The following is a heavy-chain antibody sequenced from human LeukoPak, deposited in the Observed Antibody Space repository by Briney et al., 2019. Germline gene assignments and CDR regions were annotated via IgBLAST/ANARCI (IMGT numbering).Heavy chain of an antibody. CDR3: AIPPLSGTGSSRPLAGIDV. V-gene: IGHV3-48*04. CDR1: GFSFSIYS. CDR2: ISHTGSTM. Sequence: GRSLRLSCAASGFSFSIYSLNWVRQAPGKGLEWVSYISHTGSTMSYADSVKGRFTISRDNAKNSLYLQMNSLRAEDTAVYYCAIPPLSGTGSSRPLAGIDVWGQGTTVTVSS. D-gene: IGHD3-10*01. J-gene: IGHJ6*02.